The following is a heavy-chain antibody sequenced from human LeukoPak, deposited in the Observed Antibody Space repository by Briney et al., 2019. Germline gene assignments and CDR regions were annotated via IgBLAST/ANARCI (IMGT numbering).Heavy chain of an antibody. CDR3: ARGAEWLVPAAVDY. V-gene: IGHV1-69*01. CDR2: IIPIFGTA. CDR1: GGTFSSYA. Sequence: SVKVSCKASGGTFSSYAISWVRQAPGQGLEWMGGIIPIFGTANYAQKFQGRVTIAADESTSTAYMELSSLRSEDTAVYYCARGAEWLVPAAVDYWGQGTLVTVSS. J-gene: IGHJ4*02. D-gene: IGHD2-2*01.